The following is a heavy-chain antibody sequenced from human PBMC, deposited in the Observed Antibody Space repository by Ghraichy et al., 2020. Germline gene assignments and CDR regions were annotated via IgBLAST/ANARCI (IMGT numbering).Heavy chain of an antibody. CDR3: ARAQRRQLWLRSRSFSMDV. CDR1: GGSISSYY. CDR2: IYYSGST. J-gene: IGHJ6*02. V-gene: IGHV4-59*01. D-gene: IGHD5-18*01. Sequence: SQTLSLTCTVSGGSISSYYWSWIRQPPGKGLEWIGYIYYSGSTNYNPSLKSRVTISVDTSKNQFSLKLSSVTAADTAGYYCARAQRRQLWLRSRSFSMDVWGQGTTVTVSS.